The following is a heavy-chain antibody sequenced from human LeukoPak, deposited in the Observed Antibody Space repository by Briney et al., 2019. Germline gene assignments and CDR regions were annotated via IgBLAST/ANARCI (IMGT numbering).Heavy chain of an antibody. Sequence: GGSLRLSCAASGFTFSSYSMNWVRQAPGKGLEWVSYISSTSSTIYYADSVKGRFTISRDNAKNSLYLQMNSLRAEDTAVYYCVELGITMIGGVWGKGTTVTISS. D-gene: IGHD3-10*02. CDR1: GFTFSSYS. J-gene: IGHJ6*04. CDR3: VELGITMIGGV. CDR2: ISSTSSTI. V-gene: IGHV3-48*04.